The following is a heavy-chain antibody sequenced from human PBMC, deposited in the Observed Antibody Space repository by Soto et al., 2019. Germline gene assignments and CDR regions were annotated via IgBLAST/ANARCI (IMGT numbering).Heavy chain of an antibody. CDR2: SIPIFGTA. D-gene: IGHD3-9*01. CDR1: GGTFSSYA. CDR3: AREGNYDILTGYYSGYYYGMDV. Sequence: QVQLVQSGAEVKKPGSSVKVSCKASGGTFSSYAISWVRQAPGQGLEWMGGSIPIFGTANYAQKFQGRVTITADESTSTAYMELSSLRSEDTAVYYCAREGNYDILTGYYSGYYYGMDVWGQGTTVTVSS. V-gene: IGHV1-69*01. J-gene: IGHJ6*02.